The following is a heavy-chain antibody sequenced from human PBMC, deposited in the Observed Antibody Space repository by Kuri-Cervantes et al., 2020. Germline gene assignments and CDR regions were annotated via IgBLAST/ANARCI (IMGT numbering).Heavy chain of an antibody. CDR1: GFTFSDAW. D-gene: IGHD3-10*01. Sequence: GGSLRLSCAASGFTFSDAWMSWVRQAPGKGLEWVGRIKTRSDGETTDYNALVKGRFTISRDDSKNTVYLQMNSLRIEDTAVYYCASDRGDFDYWGQGALVTVSS. CDR2: IKTRSDGETT. J-gene: IGHJ4*02. CDR3: ASDRGDFDY. V-gene: IGHV3-15*01.